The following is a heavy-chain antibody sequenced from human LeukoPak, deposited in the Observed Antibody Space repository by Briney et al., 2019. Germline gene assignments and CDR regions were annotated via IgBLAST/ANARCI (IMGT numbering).Heavy chain of an antibody. CDR3: AKDTRYSSSWPKTLIDY. D-gene: IGHD6-13*01. CDR1: GFTFRSYG. CDR2: IRYDGSNK. Sequence: GGSLRLSCAPSGFTFRSYGMHCGRQAPGKGLEWVAFIRYDGSNKYYADSVKGRFTISRDNSKNTLYLQMNSLRAEDTAVYYCAKDTRYSSSWPKTLIDYWGEGTLVSVSS. V-gene: IGHV3-30*02. J-gene: IGHJ4*02.